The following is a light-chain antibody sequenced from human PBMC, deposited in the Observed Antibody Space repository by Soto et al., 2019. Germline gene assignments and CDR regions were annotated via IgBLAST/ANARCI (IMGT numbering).Light chain of an antibody. Sequence: AIQLTQSPSSLSASVGDRVTITCRASQGISSALAWYQQKPGKAPKLLIYDASSLESGVPSRFSGGGSGTYFTLTISILQPEDFATYYCQQFNSYPWTFGQGTKVEIK. CDR2: DAS. CDR3: QQFNSYPWT. V-gene: IGKV1-13*02. CDR1: QGISSA. J-gene: IGKJ1*01.